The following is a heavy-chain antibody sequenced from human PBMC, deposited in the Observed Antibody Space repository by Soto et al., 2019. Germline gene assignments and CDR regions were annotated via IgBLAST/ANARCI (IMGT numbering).Heavy chain of an antibody. CDR1: GFAFSSYS. Sequence: EVQLVESGGGLVKPGGSLRLSCAASGFAFSSYSMNWVRQAPGKGLEWVSSISSSSSYIYYADSVKGRFTISRDNAKNSLYLQMNSLRAEDTAVYYCARAPSGSYHYWGQGTLVTVSS. V-gene: IGHV3-21*01. J-gene: IGHJ4*02. CDR2: ISSSSSYI. D-gene: IGHD1-26*01. CDR3: ARAPSGSYHY.